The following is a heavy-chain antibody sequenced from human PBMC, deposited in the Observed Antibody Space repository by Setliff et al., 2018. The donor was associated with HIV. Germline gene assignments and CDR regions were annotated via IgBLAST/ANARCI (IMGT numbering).Heavy chain of an antibody. CDR3: ARSKISGSNHETYGSGSYSWFDP. CDR1: GGAISGSGYY. D-gene: IGHD3-10*01. J-gene: IGHJ5*02. V-gene: IGHV4-31*03. CDR2: IYYSGSV. Sequence: SETLSLTCSVSGGAISGSGYYWSWIRQPPGKALEWIGYIYYSGSVYYNPSLKSRLTISVDTSKNQFSVKLNSVTAADTAVYYCARSKISGSNHETYGSGSYSWFDPWGQGTLVTVSS.